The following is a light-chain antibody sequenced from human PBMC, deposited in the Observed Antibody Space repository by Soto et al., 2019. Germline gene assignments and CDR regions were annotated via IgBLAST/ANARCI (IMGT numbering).Light chain of an antibody. CDR3: QQYYRSPLT. CDR2: WAS. Sequence: DIVMTQSPDSLAVSRGERATINCKSSQTVLYSSNNKNYLAWYQQKPGQPPKLLIYWASTRESGVPDRFSGSGSGTDFTLTISSLQAEDVAVYYCQQYYRSPLTFGGGTKVEIK. J-gene: IGKJ4*01. V-gene: IGKV4-1*01. CDR1: QTVLYSSNNKNY.